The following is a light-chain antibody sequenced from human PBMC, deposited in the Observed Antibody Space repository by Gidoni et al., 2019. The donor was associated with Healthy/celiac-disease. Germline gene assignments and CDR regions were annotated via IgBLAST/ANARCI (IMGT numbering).Light chain of an antibody. CDR1: SGHSRYI. Sequence: QPVLTQSSSASASLGSSVKLTCTRSSGHSRYIIAGHQQQPGKAPRYLMKLEGSGSYNKGSGVPDRFSGSSSGADRYLTISNLQSEDEADYYCETWDSNTRVFGGGTKLTVL. J-gene: IGLJ3*02. CDR3: ETWDSNTRV. V-gene: IGLV4-60*03. CDR2: LEGSGSY.